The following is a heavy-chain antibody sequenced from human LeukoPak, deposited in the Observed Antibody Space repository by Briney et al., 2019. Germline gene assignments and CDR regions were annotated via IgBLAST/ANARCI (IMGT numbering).Heavy chain of an antibody. D-gene: IGHD3-3*01. CDR1: GYTFTSYD. J-gene: IGHJ4*02. CDR2: MNPNSGNT. Sequence: GASVKVSCKASGYTFTSYDFNWVRQATGQGLELMGWMNPNSGNTAYARKFQGRVTMTRNTSISTAYMELSSLRSEDTAVYYCARVSRGKSPTYYDFWSGYAPIDYWGQGTLVTVSS. CDR3: ARVSRGKSPTYYDFWSGYAPIDY. V-gene: IGHV1-8*01.